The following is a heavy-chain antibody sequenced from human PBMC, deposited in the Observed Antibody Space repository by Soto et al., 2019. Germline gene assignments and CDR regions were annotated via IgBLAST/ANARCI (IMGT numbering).Heavy chain of an antibody. Sequence: SVKVSCKASVGTFSSYAISWVRRAPGQGLEWMGGIIPIYGTANYAQKFQDRVTITADESTSTAYMELISLTSEDTAVYYCARDLGSCSAGSCRHNWFDPWGQRTLVTVSS. CDR3: ARDLGSCSAGSCRHNWFDP. CDR1: VGTFSSYA. J-gene: IGHJ5*02. D-gene: IGHD2-15*01. V-gene: IGHV1-69*13. CDR2: IIPIYGTA.